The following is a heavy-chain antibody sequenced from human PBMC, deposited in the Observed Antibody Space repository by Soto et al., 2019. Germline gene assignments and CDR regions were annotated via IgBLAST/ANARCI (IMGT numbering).Heavy chain of an antibody. CDR2: ISGSGGGT. J-gene: IGHJ4*02. V-gene: IGHV3-23*01. Sequence: EVQLLESGGGLVQPGGALGLVCGAPWIPFSRYSMSWVPQAPGKGLEWVSLISGSGGGTYYADSVKGRFTISRDNSKNTLYLQMNSLRAEDTAVYYCAKHAAAAAPDYWGQGTLVTVSS. CDR3: AKHAAAAAPDY. D-gene: IGHD6-13*01. CDR1: WIPFSRYS.